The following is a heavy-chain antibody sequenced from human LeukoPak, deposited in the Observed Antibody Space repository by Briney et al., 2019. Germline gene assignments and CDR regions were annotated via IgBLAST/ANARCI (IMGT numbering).Heavy chain of an antibody. Sequence: SETLSLTCTVSGGSISSGGYYWSWIRQHPGKGLEWIGYIYYSGSTYYNPSLKSRVTISVDTSKNQFSLKLSSVTAADTAVYYCARLKLSPRESNYFDYWGQGTLVTVSS. CDR3: ARLKLSPRESNYFDY. J-gene: IGHJ4*02. D-gene: IGHD3-10*01. CDR2: IYYSGST. CDR1: GGSISSGGYY. V-gene: IGHV4-31*03.